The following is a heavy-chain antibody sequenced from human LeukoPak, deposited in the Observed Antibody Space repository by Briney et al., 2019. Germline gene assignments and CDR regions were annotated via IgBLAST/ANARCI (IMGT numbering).Heavy chain of an antibody. CDR1: GYIFTSYW. V-gene: IGHV5-51*01. Sequence: GESLKISCKGSGYIFTSYWIGWVRQMPGKGLEWMGIIYPGDSDTTYSPSFQGQVTISADKSISTAYLQWSSLKASDTAMYYCGCVIAGGMSGYYFDYWGQGTLVTVSS. CDR3: GCVIAGGMSGYYFDY. J-gene: IGHJ4*02. CDR2: IYPGDSDT. D-gene: IGHD2/OR15-2a*01.